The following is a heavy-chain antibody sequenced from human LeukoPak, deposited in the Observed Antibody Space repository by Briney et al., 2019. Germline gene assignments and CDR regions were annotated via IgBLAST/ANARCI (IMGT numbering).Heavy chain of an antibody. V-gene: IGHV4-34*01. CDR3: ARVTVHCSNGICYPHYYGIDV. CDR1: TGSFSGFF. Sequence: SETLSLTCALDTGSFSGFFWRWVRQPAGEGLEWMGEINHRGSTNYNPCLKSGITMSMDTSKNQFSLNLSSVTAADTAVYYCARVTVHCSNGICYPHYYGIDVWGQGTTVTVSS. CDR2: INHRGST. J-gene: IGHJ6*02. D-gene: IGHD2-8*01.